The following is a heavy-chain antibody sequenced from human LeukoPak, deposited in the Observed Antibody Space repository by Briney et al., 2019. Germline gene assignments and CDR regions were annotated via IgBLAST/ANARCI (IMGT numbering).Heavy chain of an antibody. CDR1: GGSMSTYY. J-gene: IGHJ4*02. CDR2: MYHSGTT. Sequence: SETLSLTCTVSGGSMSTYYWTWLRQPAGKGLEWLGRMYHSGTTNYNSLLYNPSLSSRVTMSVDGAKNQFSLRLKSVTTADTANFCARERDHGYSYGFVLDSWGQGSLVTVSS. CDR3: ARERDHGYSYGFVLDS. V-gene: IGHV4-4*07. D-gene: IGHD5-18*01.